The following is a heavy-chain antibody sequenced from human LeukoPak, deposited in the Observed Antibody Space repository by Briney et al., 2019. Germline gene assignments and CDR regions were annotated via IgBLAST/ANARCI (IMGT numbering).Heavy chain of an antibody. CDR2: IYSGGST. J-gene: IGHJ4*02. V-gene: IGHV3-53*01. Sequence: GGSLRLSCAASGFTVSSNYMSWVRQAPGKGLEWVSVIYSGGSTYYADSVKGRFTISRDNSKNTLYLQMNSLRAEDTAVYYCARGEGRYCSGGSCYPAYWGQGTLVTVSS. CDR3: ARGEGRYCSGGSCYPAY. CDR1: GFTVSSNY. D-gene: IGHD2-15*01.